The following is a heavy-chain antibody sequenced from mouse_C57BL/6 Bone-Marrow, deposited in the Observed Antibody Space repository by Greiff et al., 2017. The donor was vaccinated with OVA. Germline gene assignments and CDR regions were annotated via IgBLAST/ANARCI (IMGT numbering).Heavy chain of an antibody. V-gene: IGHV1-81*01. CDR3: ARADGYYDWFAD. CDR2: IDPRSGNT. CDR1: GYTFTSYG. D-gene: IGHD2-3*01. J-gene: IGHJ3*01. Sequence: VQLQQSGAELAKPGASVKLSCKASGYTFTSYGIRWVKQRTGQGLEWIGEIDPRSGNTYYNEKFKGKATLTADKSSSTAYMELRSLTSEDSAVYVSARADGYYDWFADWGQGTLVTVSA.